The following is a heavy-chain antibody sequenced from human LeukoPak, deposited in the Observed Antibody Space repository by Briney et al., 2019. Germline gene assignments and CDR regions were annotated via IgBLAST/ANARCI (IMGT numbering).Heavy chain of an antibody. V-gene: IGHV5-51*01. CDR3: ARGDSSTWYEY. CDR2: IHPGDSDT. J-gene: IGHJ4*02. Sequence: GESLKFSCKGSGYSFTTYWIGWVRQMPGKGLEWMGIIHPGDSDTKYSPSFQGQVTISADKSISTAYLQWSSLKASDTAMYYCARGDSSTWYEYWGQGTLVTVSS. D-gene: IGHD6-13*01. CDR1: GYSFTTYW.